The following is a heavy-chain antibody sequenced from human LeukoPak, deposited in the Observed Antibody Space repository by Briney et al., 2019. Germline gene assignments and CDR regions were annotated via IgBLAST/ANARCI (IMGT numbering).Heavy chain of an antibody. V-gene: IGHV3-7*03. CDR2: IKQDESEK. Sequence: GGSLRLSCAASGFTFSAYWMSWVRQAPGKGLEWVANIKQDESEKYCVGSVKGRFTISRDNAKKSLYLQMNSLRAEDTAVYYCARDGGPFDSWGQGTLVTVSS. CDR3: ARDGGPFDS. CDR1: GFTFSAYW. J-gene: IGHJ4*02. D-gene: IGHD3-16*01.